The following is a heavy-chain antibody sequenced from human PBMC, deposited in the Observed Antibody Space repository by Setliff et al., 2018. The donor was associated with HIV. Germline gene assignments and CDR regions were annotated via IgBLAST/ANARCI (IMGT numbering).Heavy chain of an antibody. CDR3: AKVLGDYLYYFDY. D-gene: IGHD4-17*01. CDR1: GFTVYSYY. Sequence: GGSLRLSCAASGFTVYSYYMSWVRQAPGKGLEWVSAISGTGGSTYYADSVKGRFTISRDNSKNTLFLQMNSLRAEDTAVYYCAKVLGDYLYYFDYWGQGTLVTVSS. J-gene: IGHJ4*02. V-gene: IGHV3-23*01. CDR2: ISGTGGST.